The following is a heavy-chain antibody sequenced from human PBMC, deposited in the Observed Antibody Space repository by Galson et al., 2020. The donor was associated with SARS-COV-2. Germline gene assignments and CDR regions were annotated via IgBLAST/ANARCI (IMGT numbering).Heavy chain of an antibody. CDR1: GFMFSDYY. D-gene: IGHD2-2*02. V-gene: IGHV3-11*01. CDR3: ARDCTSTSCYKFDL. Sequence: TGGSLRLSCAASGFMFSDYYMNWIRQAPGKGLEWISYISSSGHNIYYAESVKGRFTISRDNAKNSLSLQINSLRAEDTAVYYCARDCTSTSCYKFDLWGQGTLVTVSS. CDR2: ISSSGHNI. J-gene: IGHJ4*02.